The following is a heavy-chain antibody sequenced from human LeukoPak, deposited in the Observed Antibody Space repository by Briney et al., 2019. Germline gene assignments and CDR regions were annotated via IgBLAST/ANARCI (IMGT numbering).Heavy chain of an antibody. J-gene: IGHJ1*01. CDR3: ARRPYCSSTSCYHSGYFQH. CDR2: INTNTGNP. CDR1: GYIFSVYA. Sequence: GASVKVSCKASGYIFSVYALIWVRQAPGQGLELMGWINTNTGNPTYAQGFTGRFVFSLDTSVSTAYLQISSLKASDTAMYYCARRPYCSSTSCYHSGYFQHWGQGTLVTVSS. D-gene: IGHD2-2*01. V-gene: IGHV7-4-1*02.